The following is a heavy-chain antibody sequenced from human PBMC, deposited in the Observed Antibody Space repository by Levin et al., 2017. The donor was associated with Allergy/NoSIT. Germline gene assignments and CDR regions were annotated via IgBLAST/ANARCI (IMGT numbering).Heavy chain of an antibody. Sequence: SCAASGFTFSDYYMSWIRQAPGKGLEWVSYISSSGSTIYYADSVKGRFTISRDNAKNSLYLQMNSLRAEDTAVYYCARDLYSSAYYFDYWGQGTLVTVSS. CDR3: ARDLYSSAYYFDY. CDR2: ISSSGSTI. V-gene: IGHV3-11*01. D-gene: IGHD4-11*01. J-gene: IGHJ4*02. CDR1: GFTFSDYY.